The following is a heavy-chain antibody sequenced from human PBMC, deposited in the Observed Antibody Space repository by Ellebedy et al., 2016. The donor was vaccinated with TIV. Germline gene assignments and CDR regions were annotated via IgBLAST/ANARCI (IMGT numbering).Heavy chain of an antibody. CDR1: GFTRNDYY. J-gene: IGHJ4*02. D-gene: IGHD3-22*01. CDR3: ATGPYSDYFDSSGYPYFDY. Sequence: GESLKISXVVSGFTRNDYYMNWIRQAPGKGLEWVSYISRSGSTKYYADSVKDRFTISRDDAKNSLFLQMNSLRAEDTAVYYCATGPYSDYFDSSGYPYFDYWGQGALVTVSS. CDR2: ISRSGSTK. V-gene: IGHV3-11*01.